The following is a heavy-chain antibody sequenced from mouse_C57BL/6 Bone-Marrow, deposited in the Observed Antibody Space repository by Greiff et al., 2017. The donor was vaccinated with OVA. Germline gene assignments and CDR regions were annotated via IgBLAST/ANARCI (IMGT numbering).Heavy chain of an antibody. Sequence: EVQLQQSGPGLVKPSQSLSLTCSVTGYSITSGYYWNWIRQFPGNKLEWMGYISYDGSNNYNPSLINRISITRDTSKNQFYLKLNSVTTEDTATYYCARDPYYYGSSQDFDVWGTGTTVTVSS. CDR3: ARDPYYYGSSQDFDV. V-gene: IGHV3-6*01. CDR1: GYSITSGYY. J-gene: IGHJ1*03. D-gene: IGHD1-1*01. CDR2: ISYDGSN.